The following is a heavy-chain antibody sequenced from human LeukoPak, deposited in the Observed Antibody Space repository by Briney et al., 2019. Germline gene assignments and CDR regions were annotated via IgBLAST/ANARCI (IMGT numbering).Heavy chain of an antibody. J-gene: IGHJ4*02. CDR1: GGSISSSNW. Sequence: SETLSLTCAVSGGSISSSNWWSWVRQPPGKGLEWIGEIYHSGSTNYNPSLKSRVTISVDKSKNQFSLKLSSVTAADTAVYYCTRESSGWFRSPEWWGRGTLVTVSS. D-gene: IGHD6-19*01. V-gene: IGHV4-4*02. CDR2: IYHSGST. CDR3: TRESSGWFRSPEW.